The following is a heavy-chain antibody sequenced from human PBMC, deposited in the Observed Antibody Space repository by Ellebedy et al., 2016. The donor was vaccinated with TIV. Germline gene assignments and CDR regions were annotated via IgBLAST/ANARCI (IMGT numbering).Heavy chain of an antibody. J-gene: IGHJ4*02. V-gene: IGHV1-18*01. CDR3: ARDDAVAGVDY. D-gene: IGHD6-19*01. Sequence: ASVKVSCKASGYTFTSYGISWVRQAPGQGLEWMGWISAYNGNTNYAQKLQGRVTITRDTSASTAYMELSSLRSEDTAVYYCARDDAVAGVDYWGQGTLVAVSS. CDR2: ISAYNGNT. CDR1: GYTFTSYG.